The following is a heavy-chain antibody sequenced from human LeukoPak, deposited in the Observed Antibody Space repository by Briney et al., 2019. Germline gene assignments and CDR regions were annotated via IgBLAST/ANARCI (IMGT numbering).Heavy chain of an antibody. D-gene: IGHD2-15*01. Sequence: ASVKVSFKASGYTFTSYDINWVRQATGQGLEWMGWMNPNSVNTGYAQKFQGRVTMTRNTSISTAYMELSSLRSEDTAVYYCARLVAGNGYYYYYMDVWGKGTPVTVSS. CDR3: ARLVAGNGYYYYYMDV. V-gene: IGHV1-8*01. J-gene: IGHJ6*03. CDR2: MNPNSVNT. CDR1: GYTFTSYD.